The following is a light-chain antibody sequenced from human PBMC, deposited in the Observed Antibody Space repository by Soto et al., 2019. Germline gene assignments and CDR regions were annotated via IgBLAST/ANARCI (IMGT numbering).Light chain of an antibody. Sequence: DIVLTQSPASLAVSLGERATINCKSSQGFLYSSNNKNYLAWYQQKPGQPPKLLIYWASTRESGVPDRFSGSGSGTDFTRTICSLQAEDVAVYYCQQYYSIPITFGQGTRLEIK. CDR3: QQYYSIPIT. CDR1: QGFLYSSNNKNY. J-gene: IGKJ5*01. CDR2: WAS. V-gene: IGKV4-1*01.